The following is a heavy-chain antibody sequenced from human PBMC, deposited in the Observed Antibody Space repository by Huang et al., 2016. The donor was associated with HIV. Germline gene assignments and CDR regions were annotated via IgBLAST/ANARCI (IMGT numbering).Heavy chain of an antibody. Sequence: EVQLVESGGGLVQPGGSLRLSCAASGFTFSNYWMTWVRQAPGKGLEGVANIREDGCQKYHVDSVQGRFTISRDNAGNSLYLQMNSLRAEDTAVYYCLREPYGDAYYFDFWGQGTLVSVSS. D-gene: IGHD4-17*01. CDR3: LREPYGDAYYFDF. CDR2: IREDGCQK. CDR1: GFTFSNYW. V-gene: IGHV3-7*01. J-gene: IGHJ4*02.